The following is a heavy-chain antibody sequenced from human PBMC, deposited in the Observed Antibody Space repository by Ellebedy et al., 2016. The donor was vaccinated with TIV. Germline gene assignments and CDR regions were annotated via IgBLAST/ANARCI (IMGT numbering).Heavy chain of an antibody. CDR1: RFSFRSYW. D-gene: IGHD4-17*01. CDR2: INQDGSDK. CDR3: ASDGSYGDYRSPTHALTF. J-gene: IGHJ3*01. Sequence: GGSLRLSCAASRFSFRSYWMTWVRQPPGKGLEWVANINQDGSDKYYVDSVKGRFTISRDNAKNSLYLQMNSLRAEDTAVYYCASDGSYGDYRSPTHALTFWGQGTMVTVSS. V-gene: IGHV3-7*01.